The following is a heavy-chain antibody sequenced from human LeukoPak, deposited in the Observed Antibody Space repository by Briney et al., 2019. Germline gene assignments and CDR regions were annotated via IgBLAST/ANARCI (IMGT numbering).Heavy chain of an antibody. CDR1: GGSVSSKFYY. J-gene: IGHJ3*02. Sequence: SETLSLTCSVTGGSVSSKFYYWGWIRQPPGQGLVSIGYIYHNGNTYFNPSLKSRVTISVDTSKNQFSLKLSSVTAADTAVYYCARDNGGYNPDEPRAFDIWGQGTMVTVSS. CDR2: IYHNGNT. V-gene: IGHV4-39*07. CDR3: ARDNGGYNPDEPRAFDI. D-gene: IGHD1-1*01.